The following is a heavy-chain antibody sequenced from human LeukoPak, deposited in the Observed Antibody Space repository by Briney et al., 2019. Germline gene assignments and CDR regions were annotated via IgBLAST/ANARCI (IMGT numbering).Heavy chain of an antibody. J-gene: IGHJ4*02. CDR3: AKGMRHCDSTSCYSFHPPDY. CDR1: GFTFSSYW. CDR2: ISGSGGST. Sequence: GGSLRLSCAASGFTFSSYWMSWVRQAPGKGLEWVSAISGSGGSTYYADSVKGRFTISRDNSKNTLYLQMNSLRAEDTAVYYCAKGMRHCDSTSCYSFHPPDYWGQGTLVSVSS. D-gene: IGHD2-2*02. V-gene: IGHV3-23*01.